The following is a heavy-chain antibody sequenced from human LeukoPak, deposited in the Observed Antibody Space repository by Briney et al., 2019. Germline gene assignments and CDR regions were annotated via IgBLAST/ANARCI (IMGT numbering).Heavy chain of an antibody. CDR1: GFTFSSYE. CDR2: ITDSGSTI. V-gene: IGHV3-48*03. Sequence: PGGSLRLSCAASGFTFSSYEMNWVRQAPGKGLVWVSYITDSGSTIYYADSVKGRFTISRDNAKNSLYLQMNSLRAEDTAVYYCASSRGSWPDYFDYWGQGTLVTVSS. CDR3: ASSRGSWPDYFDY. D-gene: IGHD6-13*01. J-gene: IGHJ4*02.